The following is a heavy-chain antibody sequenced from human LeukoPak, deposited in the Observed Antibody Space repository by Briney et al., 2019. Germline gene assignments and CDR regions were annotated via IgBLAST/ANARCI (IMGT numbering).Heavy chain of an antibody. J-gene: IGHJ4*02. CDR2: ISYDGSNK. D-gene: IGHD5-12*01. Sequence: PGRSLRLSCAASGFTFSSYAMHWVRQAPGKGLEWVAVISYDGSNKYYADSVKGRFTISRDNSKNTLYLQMNSLRAEDTAVYYCARASRFSGYENFDYWGQGTLVTVSS. CDR3: ARASRFSGYENFDY. CDR1: GFTFSSYA. V-gene: IGHV3-30*01.